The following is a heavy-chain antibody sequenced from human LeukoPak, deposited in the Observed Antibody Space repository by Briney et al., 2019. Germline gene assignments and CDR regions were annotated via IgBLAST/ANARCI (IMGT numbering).Heavy chain of an antibody. D-gene: IGHD3-10*01. V-gene: IGHV1-3*01. CDR3: ARCLWFWDNHWFDP. J-gene: IGHJ5*02. CDR1: GYTFTSYA. Sequence: ASVKVSCKASGYTFTSYAMHWVRQAPGQRPEWMGWINAGNGNTKYSQKFQGRVTITRDTSASTAYMELSSLRSEDTAVYYCARCLWFWDNHWFDPWGQGTLVTVSS. CDR2: INAGNGNT.